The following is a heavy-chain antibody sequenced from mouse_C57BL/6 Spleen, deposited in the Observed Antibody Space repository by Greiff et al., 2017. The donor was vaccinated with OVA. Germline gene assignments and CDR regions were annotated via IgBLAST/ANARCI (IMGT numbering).Heavy chain of an antibody. CDR2: ISYDGSN. D-gene: IGHD6-2*01. V-gene: IGHV3-6*01. CDR1: GYSITSGYY. CDR3: ARDLSMDY. J-gene: IGHJ4*01. Sequence: EVQLVESGPGLVKPSQSLSLTCSVTGYSITSGYYWNWIRQSPGNKLEWMGYISYDGSNNYNPSLKNRISITRDTSKNQFFLKLNSVTTEDTATYYCARDLSMDYWGQGTSVTVSS.